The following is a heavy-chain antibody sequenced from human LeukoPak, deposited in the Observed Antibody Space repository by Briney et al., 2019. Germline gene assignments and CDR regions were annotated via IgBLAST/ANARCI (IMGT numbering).Heavy chain of an antibody. CDR1: GGTFSSYA. D-gene: IGHD3-22*01. V-gene: IGHV1-69*13. J-gene: IGHJ4*02. CDR3: AGGLDRGVVITPGFDY. Sequence: ASVKVSCKASGGTFSSYAISWVRQAPGQGLEWMGGIIPIFGTANYAQKFQGRVTITADESTRTAYLELSSLRSEDTAVYYCAGGLDRGVVITPGFDYWGQGTLVTVSS. CDR2: IIPIFGTA.